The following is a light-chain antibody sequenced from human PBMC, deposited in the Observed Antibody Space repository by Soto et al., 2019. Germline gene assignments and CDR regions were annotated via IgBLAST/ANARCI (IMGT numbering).Light chain of an antibody. V-gene: IGLV2-8*01. CDR2: EVT. Sequence: QSALTQPPSASGSPGQSVTISCTGTTTDVGGYDLVSWYQQHPGKAPKVIIYEVTKRPSGVPDRFFGSKSGSAASLTVSGLQAEDEAVYYCCSCAVGDTVVFGGGTKLTVL. CDR1: TTDVGGYDL. CDR3: CSCAVGDTVV. J-gene: IGLJ2*01.